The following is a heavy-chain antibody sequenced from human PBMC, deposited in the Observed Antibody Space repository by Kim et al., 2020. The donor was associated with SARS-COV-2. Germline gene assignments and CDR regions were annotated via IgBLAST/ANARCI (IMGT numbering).Heavy chain of an antibody. CDR1: GFTFSSYA. J-gene: IGHJ6*02. D-gene: IGHD1-26*01. CDR2: ISYDGSNK. Sequence: GGSLRLSCAVSGFTFSSYAMHWVRQAPGKGPEWVAVISYDGSNKYYADSVKGRFTISRDNSKNTLYLQMNSLRAEDTAVYYCARARGGSYYYGMDVWGQGTTITVSS. CDR3: ARARGGSYYYGMDV. V-gene: IGHV3-30-3*01.